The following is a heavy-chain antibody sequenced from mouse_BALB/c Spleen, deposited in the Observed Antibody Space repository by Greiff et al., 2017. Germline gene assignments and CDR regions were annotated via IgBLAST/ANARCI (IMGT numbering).Heavy chain of an antibody. CDR1: GYSITSDYA. Sequence: EVKLMESGPGLVKPSQSLSLTCTVTGYSITSDYAWNWIRQFPGNKLEWMGYISYSGSTSYNPSLKSRISITRDTSKNQFFLQLNSVTTEDTATYYCARPFSHDYDAWFAYWGQGTLVTVSA. CDR2: ISYSGST. D-gene: IGHD2-4*01. CDR3: ARPFSHDYDAWFAY. V-gene: IGHV3-2*02. J-gene: IGHJ3*01.